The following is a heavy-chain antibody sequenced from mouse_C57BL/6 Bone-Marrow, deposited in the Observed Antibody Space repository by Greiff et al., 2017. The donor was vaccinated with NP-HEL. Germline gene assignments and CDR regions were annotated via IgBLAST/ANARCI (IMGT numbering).Heavy chain of an antibody. V-gene: IGHV1-82*01. J-gene: IGHJ1*03. D-gene: IGHD1-1*01. Sequence: VQLQQSGPELVKPGASVKISCKASGYAFSSSWMNWVKQRPGKGLEWIGRLYPGDGGTNYNGKFKGKATLTADKSSSTAYLLLRSLTSDDSAVFFCAVYGSDWYFDVWGTGTTVTVSS. CDR1: GYAFSSSW. CDR3: AVYGSDWYFDV. CDR2: LYPGDGGT.